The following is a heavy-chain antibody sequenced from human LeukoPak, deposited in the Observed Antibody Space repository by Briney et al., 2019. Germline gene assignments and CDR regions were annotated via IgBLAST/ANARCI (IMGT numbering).Heavy chain of an antibody. CDR2: IYHSGST. Sequence: KPSETVSLTCTVSGYSISSGYYWGWIRQPPGKGLEWIGSIYHSGSTYYNPSLKSRVTISVDTSKNQFSLKLSSVTAADTAVYYCARDRAIVVVNARGIDYWGQGTLVTVSS. CDR1: GYSISSGYY. D-gene: IGHD2-21*01. V-gene: IGHV4-38-2*02. CDR3: ARDRAIVVVNARGIDY. J-gene: IGHJ4*02.